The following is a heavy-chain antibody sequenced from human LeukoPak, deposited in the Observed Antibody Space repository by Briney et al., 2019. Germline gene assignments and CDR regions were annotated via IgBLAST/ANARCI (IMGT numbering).Heavy chain of an antibody. V-gene: IGHV4-34*01. D-gene: IGHD1-26*01. Sequence: PSETLSLTCAVYGGSFSGYYWSWIRQPPGKGLDWIGEINHSGSTNYNPSLKSRVTISVDTSKNQFSLKLSSVTAADTAVYYCARRPRNSGSYDGPSGLDYWSQGTLVTVSS. J-gene: IGHJ4*02. CDR3: ARRPRNSGSYDGPSGLDY. CDR2: INHSGST. CDR1: GGSFSGYY.